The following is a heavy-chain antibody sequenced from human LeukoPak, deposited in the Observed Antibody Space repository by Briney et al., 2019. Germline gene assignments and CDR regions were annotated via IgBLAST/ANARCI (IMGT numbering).Heavy chain of an antibody. J-gene: IGHJ4*02. D-gene: IGHD2-15*01. CDR3: ARDSSSVVVAAAIDY. CDR1: GFTFSSYS. Sequence: GGSLRLSCAASGFTFSSYSMNWVRQAPGKGLEWVSSISSSSSYIYYADSVKGRFTISRDNAKNSLYLQMNSLRAEDTAVYYCARDSSSVVVAAAIDYWGQGTLVTLSS. V-gene: IGHV3-21*01. CDR2: ISSSSSYI.